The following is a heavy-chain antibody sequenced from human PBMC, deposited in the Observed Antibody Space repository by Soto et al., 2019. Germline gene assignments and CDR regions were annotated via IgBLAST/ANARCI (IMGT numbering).Heavy chain of an antibody. CDR2: IVVGSGNT. CDR3: AVAPASGWYIFWFDP. J-gene: IGHJ5*02. Sequence: SVKVSCKASGFTFTSSAVQWVRQARGQRLEWIGWIVVGSGNTNYAQKFQERVAITRDMSTSTAYMELSSMRSEDTAVYYCAVAPASGWYIFWFDPWGQGTPVTVSS. CDR1: GFTFTSSA. D-gene: IGHD6-19*01. V-gene: IGHV1-58*01.